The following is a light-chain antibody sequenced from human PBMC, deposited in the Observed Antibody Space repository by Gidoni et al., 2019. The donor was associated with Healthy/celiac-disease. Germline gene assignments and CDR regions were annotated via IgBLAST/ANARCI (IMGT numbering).Light chain of an antibody. CDR2: AAS. CDR3: QQSYSTPRFT. Sequence: DIQMTQSPSSLSASVGDRVTITCRASQSSSSYLNWYQQKPGKAPKLLIYAASSLKSGVPSRFSGSGSGTDFTLTISSLQPEDFATYYCQQSYSTPRFTFGPGTKVDIK. V-gene: IGKV1-39*01. CDR1: QSSSSY. J-gene: IGKJ3*01.